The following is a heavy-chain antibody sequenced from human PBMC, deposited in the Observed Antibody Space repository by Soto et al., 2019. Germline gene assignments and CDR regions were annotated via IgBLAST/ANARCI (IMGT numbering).Heavy chain of an antibody. D-gene: IGHD6-19*01. Sequence: QVQLQESGPGLVKPSQTLSLTCLVSGASVSGDGSYCSWIRQHPGKGLEFIGYIHNSGSTYSNPSFEKRVAMSIDTSKNEFSLRLSPVPAAAAAVYFCARDLGSEQWFFDTWGQGTLVTVS. J-gene: IGHJ4*02. V-gene: IGHV4-31*03. CDR1: GASVSGDGSY. CDR2: IHNSGST. CDR3: ARDLGSEQWFFDT.